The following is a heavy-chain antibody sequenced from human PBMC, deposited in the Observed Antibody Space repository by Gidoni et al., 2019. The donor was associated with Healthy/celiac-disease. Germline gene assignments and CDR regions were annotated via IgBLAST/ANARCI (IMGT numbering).Heavy chain of an antibody. J-gene: IGHJ4*02. V-gene: IGHV4-34*01. CDR1: GGSFSGYY. CDR3: ARGRRRSSAFDY. Sequence: QVQLQQWGAGLLKPSETLSLTCAVYGGSFSGYYWSWIRQPPGKGLEWIGEINHSGSTNYNPSLKSRVTISVDTSKNQFSLKLSSVTAADTAVYYCARGRRRSSAFDYWGQGTLVTVSS. D-gene: IGHD6-6*01. CDR2: INHSGST.